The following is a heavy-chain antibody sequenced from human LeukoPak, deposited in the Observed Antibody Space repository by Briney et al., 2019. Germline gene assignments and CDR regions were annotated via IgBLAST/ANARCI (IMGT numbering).Heavy chain of an antibody. CDR2: ISASGAST. CDR3: AREGGAVAGSY. D-gene: IGHD6-19*01. CDR1: GITFSSYA. V-gene: IGHV3-23*01. J-gene: IGHJ4*02. Sequence: GGSLRLSCAASGITFSSYAMSWVRQAPGKGLEWVSGISASGASTYCADSVKGRFTISRDNAKNSLYLQMNSLRAEDTAVYYCAREGGAVAGSYWGQETLVTVSS.